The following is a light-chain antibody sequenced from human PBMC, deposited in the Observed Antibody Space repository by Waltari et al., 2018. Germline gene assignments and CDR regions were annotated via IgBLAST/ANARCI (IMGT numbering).Light chain of an antibody. J-gene: IGKJ3*01. V-gene: IGKV1-12*01. Sequence: DIQMTQSPSSVSASIGDRFTITCRASHDIGNRLAWYQQKPGKPPNRLIYGTSSWQTGVPSRFSGSGSGTEFTLTISSLQPEDFATYYCQQAKSFPITFGPGTKVDIK. CDR1: HDIGNR. CDR2: GTS. CDR3: QQAKSFPIT.